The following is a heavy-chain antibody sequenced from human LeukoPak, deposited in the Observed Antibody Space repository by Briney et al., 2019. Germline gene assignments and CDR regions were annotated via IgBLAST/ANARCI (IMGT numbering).Heavy chain of an antibody. Sequence: ASVKVSCKVSGYTLTELSMHWVRQAPGKGLEWMGGFDPEDGETIYAQKFQGRVTMTEDTSTDTAYMELSSLRSEDTAVYYCATVGFDWLLHRYYFDYWGQGTLVTVSS. J-gene: IGHJ4*02. CDR1: GYTLTELS. CDR2: FDPEDGET. V-gene: IGHV1-24*01. CDR3: ATVGFDWLLHRYYFDY. D-gene: IGHD3-9*01.